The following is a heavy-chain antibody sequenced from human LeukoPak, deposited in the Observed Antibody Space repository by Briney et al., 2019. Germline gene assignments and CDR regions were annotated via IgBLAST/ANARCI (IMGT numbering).Heavy chain of an antibody. V-gene: IGHV3-9*01. D-gene: IGHD3-10*01. CDR1: GFTFDNYA. J-gene: IGHJ3*02. CDR3: AKAYRPYYYGSGSDDAFDI. CDR2: ISWNSGSI. Sequence: GGSLRLSCAASGFTFDNYAMHWVGQAPGKGLEWVSGISWNSGSIGYADSVKGRFTISRDNAKNSLYLQMNSLRAEDTALYYCAKAYRPYYYGSGSDDAFDIWGQGTMVTVSS.